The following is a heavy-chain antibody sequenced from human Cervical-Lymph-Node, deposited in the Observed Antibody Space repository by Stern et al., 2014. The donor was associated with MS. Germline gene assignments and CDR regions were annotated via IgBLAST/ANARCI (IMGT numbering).Heavy chain of an antibody. V-gene: IGHV3-30-3*01. Sequence: QVQLVQSGGGVIQPGRSLRLSCVGSGFIFTKHALHWVRQAPGKGLEWTTVISYDGVNTYYADSVKGRFTISRDDSKNTLYLQMNSLRTEDTAVYYCGRDLYNYGSGGRAQPIDYWGQGTLVTVSS. CDR2: ISYDGVNT. J-gene: IGHJ4*02. D-gene: IGHD3-10*01. CDR1: GFIFTKHA. CDR3: GRDLYNYGSGGRAQPIDY.